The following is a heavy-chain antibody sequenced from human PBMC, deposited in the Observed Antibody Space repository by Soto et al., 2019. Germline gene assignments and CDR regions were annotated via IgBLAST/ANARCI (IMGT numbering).Heavy chain of an antibody. D-gene: IGHD3-10*01. CDR1: GGSISSYY. CDR3: ARDRSGWFGEPDAFDI. Sequence: SETLSLTCTVSGGSISSYYWSWIRQPPGKGLEWIGYIFYSGSTNYSPSLKSRVTISVDTSKNQFFLKLSSVTAADTAVYYCARDRSGWFGEPDAFDIWGQGTMVTVSS. V-gene: IGHV4-59*01. CDR2: IFYSGST. J-gene: IGHJ3*02.